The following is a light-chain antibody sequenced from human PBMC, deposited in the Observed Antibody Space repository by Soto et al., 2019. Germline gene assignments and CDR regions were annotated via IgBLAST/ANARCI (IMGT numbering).Light chain of an antibody. CDR1: QSVRSY. J-gene: IGKJ4*01. V-gene: IGKV3-11*01. Sequence: EIVLTQSPATLSLSPGERATLSCRASQSVRSYLAWYQQKPGQAPRLLIYDASNRATGIPARFGGSGSGTDFTLTISSLEPEDFALYYCQQRSNWPLTFGGGTKVEIK. CDR2: DAS. CDR3: QQRSNWPLT.